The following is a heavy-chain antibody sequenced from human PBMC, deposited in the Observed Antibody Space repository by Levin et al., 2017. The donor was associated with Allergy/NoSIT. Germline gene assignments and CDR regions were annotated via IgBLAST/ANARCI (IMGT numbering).Heavy chain of an antibody. CDR2: IKSKTDGGTT. CDR3: TLHLRGSPS. CDR1: GFTFSNAW. J-gene: IGHJ4*02. V-gene: IGHV3-15*01. Sequence: GESLKISCAASGFTFSNAWMSWVRQAPGKGLEWVGRIKSKTDGGTTDYAAPVKGRFTISRDDSKNTLYLQMNSLKTEDTAVYYCTLHLRGSPSWGQGTLVTVSS. D-gene: IGHD3-16*01.